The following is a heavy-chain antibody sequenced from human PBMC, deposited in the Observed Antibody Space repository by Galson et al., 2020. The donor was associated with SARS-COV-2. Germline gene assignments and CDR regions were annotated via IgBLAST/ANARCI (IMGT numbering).Heavy chain of an antibody. D-gene: IGHD3-10*01. Sequence: TGGSLRLSCAASGFTLSTHFIAWVRQAQGKGLEWVSIISGHGATYYADSVEGRFTISRDNSKNTLYLQMNSLRVEDTAVYYCARPPPAGGSSLVYWGQGTLVTVSS. V-gene: IGHV3-66*04. J-gene: IGHJ4*02. CDR3: ARPPPAGGSSLVY. CDR2: ISGHGAT. CDR1: GFTLSTHF.